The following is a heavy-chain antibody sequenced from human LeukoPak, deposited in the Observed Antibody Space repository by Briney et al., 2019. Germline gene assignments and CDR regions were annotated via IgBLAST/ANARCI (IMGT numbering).Heavy chain of an antibody. CDR1: GFTFSSYW. Sequence: GESLRLSCAASGFTFSSYWMSWVRQPPGKGLEWVANIKQDGSEKYYVHSVKGRFTISRDNAKNSLYLQMNSLRAEDTAVYYCAPSGYCSGGSCYSGFDPWGQGTLVTVSS. CDR2: IKQDGSEK. J-gene: IGHJ5*02. D-gene: IGHD2-15*01. V-gene: IGHV3-7*01. CDR3: APSGYCSGGSCYSGFDP.